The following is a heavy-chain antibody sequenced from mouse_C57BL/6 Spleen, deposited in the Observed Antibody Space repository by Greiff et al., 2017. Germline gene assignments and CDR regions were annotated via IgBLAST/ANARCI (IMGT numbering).Heavy chain of an antibody. V-gene: IGHV1-69*01. CDR2: IDPSDSYT. D-gene: IGHD3-1*01. Sequence: QVQLQQPGAELVMPGASVKLSCKASGYTFTSYWMHWVKQRPGQGLEWIGEIDPSDSYTNYNQKFKGKSTLTVDKSSSTAYMQLSSLTSEDSAFYDCARGNRGRAMDYWGQGTTLTVSS. CDR3: ARGNRGRAMDY. CDR1: GYTFTSYW. J-gene: IGHJ2*01.